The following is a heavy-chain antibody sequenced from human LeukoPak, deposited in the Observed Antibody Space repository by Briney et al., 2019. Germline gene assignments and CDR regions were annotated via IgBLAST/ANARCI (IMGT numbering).Heavy chain of an antibody. CDR1: GFTFSSYW. V-gene: IGHV3-74*01. CDR2: IASDGSST. CDR3: AKDNAALAFDI. Sequence: PGGSLRLSCAASGFTFSSYWMNWVRQAPGKGLVWVSRIASDGSSTTYADSVKGRFTISRDNSKNTLYLQMNSLRAEDTAVYYCAKDNAALAFDIWGQGTMVTVSS. J-gene: IGHJ3*02. D-gene: IGHD6-25*01.